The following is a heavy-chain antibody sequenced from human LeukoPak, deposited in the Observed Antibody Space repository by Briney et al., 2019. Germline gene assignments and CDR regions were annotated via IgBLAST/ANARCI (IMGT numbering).Heavy chain of an antibody. CDR3: HSGYDNYYYGMDV. CDR1: GGSISSGSYS. J-gene: IGHJ6*02. V-gene: IGHV4-30-2*01. D-gene: IGHD5-12*01. CDR2: IYHSGST. Sequence: PSETLSLTCTVSGGSISSGSYSWSWIRQPPGKGLERIGYIYHSGSTYYNPSLKSRVTISVDRSKNQFSLKLSSVTAADTAVYYCHSGYDNYYYGMDVWGQGTTVTVSS.